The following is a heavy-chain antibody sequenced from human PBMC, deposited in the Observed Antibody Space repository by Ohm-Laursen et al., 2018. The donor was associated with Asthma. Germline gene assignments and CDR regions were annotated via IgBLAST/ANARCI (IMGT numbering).Heavy chain of an antibody. Sequence: SLRLSCAASGFTFRNYAMTWVRQAPGKGLEWVSTISLGGGGTYFADSVSGRFTITRDNSNNMLYLHMNSLRADDTAVYYCAKDEYSTTLGVGAFDFWGQGTMVTVSS. CDR2: ISLGGGGT. CDR1: GFTFRNYA. D-gene: IGHD6-13*01. CDR3: AKDEYSTTLGVGAFDF. V-gene: IGHV3-23*01. J-gene: IGHJ3*01.